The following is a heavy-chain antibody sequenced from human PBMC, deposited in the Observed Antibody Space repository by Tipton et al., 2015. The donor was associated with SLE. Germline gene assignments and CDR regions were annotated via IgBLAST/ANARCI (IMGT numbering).Heavy chain of an antibody. CDR3: APSIAARPRDWSFDL. J-gene: IGHJ2*01. CDR2: IYYSGST. V-gene: IGHV4-39*01. D-gene: IGHD6-6*01. Sequence: TLSLTCTVSGGSISSSSYYWGWIRQPPGKGLEWIGSIYYSGSTYYNPSLKSRVTISVDTSKNQFSRKLSSGTAADTAVYYCAPSIAARPRDWSFDLWGRGTLVTVSS. CDR1: GGSISSSSYY.